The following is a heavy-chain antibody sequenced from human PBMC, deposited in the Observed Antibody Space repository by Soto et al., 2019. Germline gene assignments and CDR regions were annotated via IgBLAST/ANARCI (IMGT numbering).Heavy chain of an antibody. D-gene: IGHD3-22*01. Sequence: PGGSLRLSXAASGLTFSSYWMSWVRQAPGKGLEWVANIKQDGSEKYYVDSVKGRFTISRDNAKNSLYLQMNSLRDEDTAVYYCARVVVVIPPGYYYAMDVWGQGTTVTVSS. CDR2: IKQDGSEK. CDR1: GLTFSSYW. J-gene: IGHJ6*02. CDR3: ARVVVVIPPGYYYAMDV. V-gene: IGHV3-7*01.